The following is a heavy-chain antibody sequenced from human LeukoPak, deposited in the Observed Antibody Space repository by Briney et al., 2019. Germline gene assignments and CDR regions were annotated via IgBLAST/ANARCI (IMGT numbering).Heavy chain of an antibody. CDR3: ARARQRAAGSFYFDY. CDR1: GGSISSSSYY. CDR2: IYTSGST. D-gene: IGHD6-13*01. V-gene: IGHV4-61*02. Sequence: SETLSLTCTVSGGSISSSSYYWGWIRQPAGKGLEWIGRIYTSGSTNYNPSLKSRVTISVDTSKNQFSLKLSSVTAADTAVYYCARARQRAAGSFYFDYWGLGALVTVSS. J-gene: IGHJ4*02.